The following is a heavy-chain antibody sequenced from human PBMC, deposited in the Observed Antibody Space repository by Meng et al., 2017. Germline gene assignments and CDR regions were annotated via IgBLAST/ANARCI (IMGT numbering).Heavy chain of an antibody. J-gene: IGHJ6*02. V-gene: IGHV3-30*01. CDR1: GFTFSSDA. Sequence: GESLKISCAASGFTFSSDAMHWVRQAPGKGLEWGALISYDGSNKYHADSGKGRLTISRDNFKNALYLQMNSLRAEDTAVYYCAREVVRQQRGGYYYGMDVWGQGTTVTVSS. CDR2: ISYDGSNK. CDR3: AREVVRQQRGGYYYGMDV. D-gene: IGHD6-13*01.